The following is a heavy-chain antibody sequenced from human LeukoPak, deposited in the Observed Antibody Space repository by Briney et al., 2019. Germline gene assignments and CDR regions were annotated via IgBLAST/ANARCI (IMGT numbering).Heavy chain of an antibody. D-gene: IGHD3-10*01. Sequence: ASVKVSCKASGYTFTSYDINWVRQATGQGLEWMGWMNPNSGNTGYAQKFQGRVTMTRNTSISTAYMELSSLRSDDTAVYYCARDPLWFGELYLDYWGQGTLVTVSS. CDR1: GYTFTSYD. J-gene: IGHJ4*02. CDR3: ARDPLWFGELYLDY. V-gene: IGHV1-8*01. CDR2: MNPNSGNT.